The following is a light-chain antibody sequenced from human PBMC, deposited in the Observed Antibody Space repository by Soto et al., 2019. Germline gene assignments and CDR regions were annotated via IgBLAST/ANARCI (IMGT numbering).Light chain of an antibody. CDR3: QQADSFPLT. V-gene: IGKV1-12*01. Sequence: DLQMTQSPSSVSASVGDRVXXTCRASQGIRRWLDWYQQKPGKAPKLLIYAASSLQSGVPSRFSGSGSGTDFTLTISSLQPEDFATYFCQQADSFPLTFGGGTKVEIK. CDR1: QGIRRW. CDR2: AAS. J-gene: IGKJ4*01.